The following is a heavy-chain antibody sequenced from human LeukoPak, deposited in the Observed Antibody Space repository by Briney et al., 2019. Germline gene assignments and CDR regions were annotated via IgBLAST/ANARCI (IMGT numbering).Heavy chain of an antibody. CDR1: GFTFSSYA. D-gene: IGHD3-22*01. Sequence: GGSLRLSCAASGFTFSSYAMHWVRQAPGKGLEYVSAISSNGGSTYYANSVKGRFTISRDNSKNTLYLQMGSLRAEDMAVYYCARGNSGYSRPLDYWGQGTLVTVSS. J-gene: IGHJ4*02. CDR2: ISSNGGST. V-gene: IGHV3-64*01. CDR3: ARGNSGYSRPLDY.